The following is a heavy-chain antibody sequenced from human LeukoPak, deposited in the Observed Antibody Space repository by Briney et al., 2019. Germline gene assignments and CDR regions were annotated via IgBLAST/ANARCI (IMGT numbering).Heavy chain of an antibody. Sequence: GGSLRLSCAASGFTFSSFWIYWVRHAPGKGLVWVSRINGEGSETMYADSVKGRFTISRDNAKNTLYLQMNSLRAEDTAVYYCARVRMGDDFNPFDYWGQGTLVTVSS. J-gene: IGHJ4*02. V-gene: IGHV3-74*03. D-gene: IGHD3-16*01. CDR1: GFTFSSFW. CDR2: INGEGSET. CDR3: ARVRMGDDFNPFDY.